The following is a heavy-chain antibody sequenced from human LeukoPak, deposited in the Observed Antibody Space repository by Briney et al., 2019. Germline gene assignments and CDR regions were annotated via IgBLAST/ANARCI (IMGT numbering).Heavy chain of an antibody. CDR3: AREDAYSEFDY. D-gene: IGHD5-18*01. V-gene: IGHV3-30-3*01. J-gene: IGHJ4*02. CDR1: GFTFSSYA. CDR2: ISYDGSNK. Sequence: GGSLRLSCAASGFTFSSYAMHWVRQAPGKGLEWVAVISYDGSNKYYADSVKGRFTISRDNAKNSLYLQMNSLRAEDTAVYYCAREDAYSEFDYWGQGTLVTVSS.